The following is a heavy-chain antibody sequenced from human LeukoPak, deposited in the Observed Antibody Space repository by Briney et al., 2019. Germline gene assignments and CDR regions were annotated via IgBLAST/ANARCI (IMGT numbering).Heavy chain of an antibody. D-gene: IGHD3-3*02. Sequence: SETLSLTCAVYGGSFSGYYWSWIRQPPGGGLEWIGEINHSGSTNYNPSLKSRVTISVDATKNQFSLKQSSVTAADTAVYYCARSSTRLPDYWGQGTLVTVSS. J-gene: IGHJ4*02. V-gene: IGHV4-34*01. CDR2: INHSGST. CDR1: GGSFSGYY. CDR3: ARSSTRLPDY.